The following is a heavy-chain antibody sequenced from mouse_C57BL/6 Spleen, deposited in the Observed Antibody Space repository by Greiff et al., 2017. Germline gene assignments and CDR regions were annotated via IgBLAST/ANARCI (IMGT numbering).Heavy chain of an antibody. CDR1: GFSLTSYG. V-gene: IGHV2-5*01. CDR3: AKNQGVFGNWYCDV. Sequence: VQLQQSGPGLVQPSQSLSITCTVSGFSLTSYGVHWVRQSPGKGLEWLGVIWRGGSTDYNAAFMSRLSITKDNSKSQVFFKMNSLQADDTAIYYCAKNQGVFGNWYCDVWGTGTTVTVSS. CDR2: IWRGGST. D-gene: IGHD1-1*02. J-gene: IGHJ1*03.